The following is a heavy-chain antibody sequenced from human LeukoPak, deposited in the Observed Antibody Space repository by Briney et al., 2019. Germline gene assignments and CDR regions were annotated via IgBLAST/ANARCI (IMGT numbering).Heavy chain of an antibody. V-gene: IGHV3-9*03. J-gene: IGHJ4*02. CDR2: ISWNSGSI. CDR1: GFTFDDYA. D-gene: IGHD6-19*01. CDR3: ARGSSGWYGGYFDY. Sequence: GGSLRLSCAASGFTFDDYAMHWVRQAPGKGLEWVSGISWNSGSIGYADSVKGRFTISRDNAKNSLYLQMNSLRAEDMALYYCARGSSGWYGGYFDYWGQGTLVTVSS.